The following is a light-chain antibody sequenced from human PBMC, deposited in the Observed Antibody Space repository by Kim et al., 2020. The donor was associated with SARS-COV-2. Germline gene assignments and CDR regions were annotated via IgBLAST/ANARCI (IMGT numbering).Light chain of an antibody. J-gene: IGLJ3*02. V-gene: IGLV3-1*01. CDR2: QDS. CDR3: QAWDSSTLV. Sequence: SYELTQPPSVSVSPGQTASITCSGDKLGDKYACWYRQKPGQSPVLVIYQDSKRPSGIPERFSGSNSGNTATLTISGTQAMDEADYYCQAWDSSTLVFGGGTKLTVL. CDR1: KLGDKY.